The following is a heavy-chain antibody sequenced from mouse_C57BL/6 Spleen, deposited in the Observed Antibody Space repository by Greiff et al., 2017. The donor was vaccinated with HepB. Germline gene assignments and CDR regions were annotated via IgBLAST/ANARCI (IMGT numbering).Heavy chain of an antibody. V-gene: IGHV5-4*01. CDR1: GFTFSSYA. CDR2: ISDGGSYT. CDR3: ARDKDYDGFDY. D-gene: IGHD2-4*01. J-gene: IGHJ2*01. Sequence: EVKVVESGGGLVKPGGSLKLSCAASGFTFSSYAMSWVRQTPEKRLEWVATISDGGSYTYYPDNVKGRFTISRDNAKNNLYLQMSHLKSEDTAMYYCARDKDYDGFDYWGQGTTLTVSS.